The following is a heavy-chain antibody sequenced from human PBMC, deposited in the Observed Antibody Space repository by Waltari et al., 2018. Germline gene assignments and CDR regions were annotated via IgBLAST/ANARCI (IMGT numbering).Heavy chain of an antibody. J-gene: IGHJ4*02. CDR2: ISISSSYI. V-gene: IGHV3-21*01. CDR1: GFTFSSYR. CDR3: ARDSMIVVGGWLYYFDY. D-gene: IGHD3-22*01. Sequence: EVQLVESGGGLVKPGGSLRLSCAASGFTFSSYRLTWVRQAPGKGLEWVSSISISSSYIYYADSVKGRFTISRDNAKNSLYLQMNSLRAEDTAVYYCARDSMIVVGGWLYYFDYWGQGTLVTVSS.